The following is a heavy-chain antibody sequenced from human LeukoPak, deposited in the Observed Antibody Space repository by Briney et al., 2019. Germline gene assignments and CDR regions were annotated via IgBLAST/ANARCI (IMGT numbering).Heavy chain of an antibody. Sequence: GSLSLSCAGSAFTFSSYSMNWVRQAPGKGLEWIGSIYYSGSTYYNPSLKSRVTISLDTSGNQFSLKLSSVTAADTAVYYCASGYCGGACQLGGVDMWGQGTMVTVSS. CDR2: IYYSGST. V-gene: IGHV4-39*07. CDR3: ASGYCGGACQLGGVDM. J-gene: IGHJ3*02. CDR1: AFTFSSYS. D-gene: IGHD2-21*02.